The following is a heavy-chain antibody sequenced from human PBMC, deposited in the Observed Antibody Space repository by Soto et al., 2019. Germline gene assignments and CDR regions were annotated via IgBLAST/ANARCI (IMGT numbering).Heavy chain of an antibody. CDR2: ISAYNGNT. J-gene: IGHJ6*02. CDR1: GYTFTSNG. V-gene: IGHV1-18*01. CDR3: ARDLDSHYYGSGSPYYYYGMDV. Sequence: ASVKVSCKDSGYTFTSNGISWVRQAPGQGLEWMGWISAYNGNTNYAQKLQGRVTMTTDTSTSTAYMELRSLRSDDTAVYYCARDLDSHYYGSGSPYYYYGMDVWGQGTTVTVSS. D-gene: IGHD3-10*01.